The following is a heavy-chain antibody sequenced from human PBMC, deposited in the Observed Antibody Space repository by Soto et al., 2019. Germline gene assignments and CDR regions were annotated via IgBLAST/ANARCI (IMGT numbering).Heavy chain of an antibody. CDR2: IIPILGIA. D-gene: IGHD3-10*01. J-gene: IGHJ3*02. V-gene: IGHV1-69*04. Sequence: SVKVSCKASGGTCSSYTISWVRQAPGQGLEWMGRIIPILGIANYAQKFQGRVTITADKSPSTAYMELSSLRSEDTAVYYCARDRYYGSGSHHHDAFDIWGQGTMVTVSS. CDR3: ARDRYYGSGSHHHDAFDI. CDR1: GGTCSSYT.